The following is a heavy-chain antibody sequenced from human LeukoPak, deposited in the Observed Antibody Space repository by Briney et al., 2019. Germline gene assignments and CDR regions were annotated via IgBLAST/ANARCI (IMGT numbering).Heavy chain of an antibody. J-gene: IGHJ4*02. D-gene: IGHD1-26*01. V-gene: IGHV4-39*01. CDR1: GGSITTGGHY. Sequence: SETLSLTCTVSGGSITTGGHYWGWIRQPPGKGLEWIGSIDYRERTTYNPSLKSRVAISADTSKNQFSLKLSSVTAADTAVYYCAVGDSGFDYWGQGTLVTVSS. CDR2: IDYRERT. CDR3: AVGDSGFDY.